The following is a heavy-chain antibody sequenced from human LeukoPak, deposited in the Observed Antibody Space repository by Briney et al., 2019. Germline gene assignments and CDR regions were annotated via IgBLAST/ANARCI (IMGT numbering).Heavy chain of an antibody. V-gene: IGHV4-39*01. CDR3: ASTILIAARPDRLDY. CDR2: IYYSGST. Sequence: SETLSLTCTVSGGSISSSSYYWGWIRQPPGKGLEWIGSIYYSGSTYYNPSLKSRVTISVDTSKNQFSLKLSSVTAADTAVYYCASTILIAARPDRLDYWGQGTLVTVSS. D-gene: IGHD6-6*01. J-gene: IGHJ4*02. CDR1: GGSISSSSYY.